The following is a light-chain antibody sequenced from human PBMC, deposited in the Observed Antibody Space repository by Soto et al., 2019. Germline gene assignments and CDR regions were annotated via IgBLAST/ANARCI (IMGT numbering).Light chain of an antibody. V-gene: IGKV3-20*01. CDR1: QSVSSSY. CDR3: QQYGSSPYT. CDR2: GAS. Sequence: EIVLTQSPGTLSLSPGERAILSCRASQSVSSSYLAWYQQTPGQAPRLLIYGASSRATGIPDRFSASGSGTDFTLTISRLEPEDFAVYYCQQYGSSPYTFGQGTRLEIK. J-gene: IGKJ2*01.